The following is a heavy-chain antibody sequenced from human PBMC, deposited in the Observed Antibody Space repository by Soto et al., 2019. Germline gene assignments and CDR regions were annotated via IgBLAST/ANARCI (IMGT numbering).Heavy chain of an antibody. D-gene: IGHD5-12*01. CDR1: GYTFTSYG. CDR3: ARDLTPDGDIAATSREAEVGY. CDR2: TSAYNGNT. J-gene: IGHJ4*02. Sequence: GASVKVSCKASGYTFTSYGISCVRQAPGQGLEWMGWTSAYNGNTNYAQKLQGRVTMTTDTSTSTAYMELRSLRSDDTAVYYCARDLTPDGDIAATSREAEVGYWGQGTLVTVS. V-gene: IGHV1-18*01.